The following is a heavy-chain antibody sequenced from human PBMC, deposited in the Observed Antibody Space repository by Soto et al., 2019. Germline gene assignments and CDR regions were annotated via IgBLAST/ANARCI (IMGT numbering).Heavy chain of an antibody. CDR2: TFYSGSA. Sequence: GKGLEWIGYTFYSGSANYNPSLGSRVSISADTSQNKIYLKLTSVTAADSAVYYCTRASAWITVFGVVYAHYYYGMDVWGQGTTVTVSS. J-gene: IGHJ6*02. D-gene: IGHD3-3*01. V-gene: IGHV4-59*01. CDR3: TRASAWITVFGVVYAHYYYGMDV.